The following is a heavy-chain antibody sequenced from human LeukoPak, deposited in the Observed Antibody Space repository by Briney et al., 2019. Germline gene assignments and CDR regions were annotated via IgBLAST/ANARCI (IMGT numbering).Heavy chain of an antibody. Sequence: GGSLRLSCAASGFTFSSYSMNWVRQAPGKGLEWVSYISSSSSTIYHADSVKGRFTISRDNAKNSLYLQMNSLRAEDTAVYYCARAGTFPPDHYYYYMDVWGKGTTVTVSS. V-gene: IGHV3-48*04. J-gene: IGHJ6*03. CDR1: GFTFSSYS. D-gene: IGHD1-14*01. CDR2: ISSSSSTI. CDR3: ARAGTFPPDHYYYYMDV.